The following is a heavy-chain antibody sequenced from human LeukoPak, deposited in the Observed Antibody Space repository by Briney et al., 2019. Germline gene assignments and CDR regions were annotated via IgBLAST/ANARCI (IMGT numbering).Heavy chain of an antibody. D-gene: IGHD6-13*01. J-gene: IGHJ6*03. CDR3: ARQTSSWYVHYYYYMDV. Sequence: GESLKISCKGSGYSFTSYWIGWVRQMPGKVLEWMGIIYPGDSDTRYSPSFQGQVTISADKSISTAYLQWSSLKASDTAMYYCARQTSSWYVHYYYYMDVWGKGTTVTVSS. CDR1: GYSFTSYW. V-gene: IGHV5-51*01. CDR2: IYPGDSDT.